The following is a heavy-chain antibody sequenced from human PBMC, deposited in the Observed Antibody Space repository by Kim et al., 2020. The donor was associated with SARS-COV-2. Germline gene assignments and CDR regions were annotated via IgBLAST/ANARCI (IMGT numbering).Heavy chain of an antibody. J-gene: IGHJ3*02. CDR3: ARDYSSSWYYAFDI. Sequence: GGSLRLSCAASGFTFSSYSMNWVRQAPGKGLEWVSFISSSSRYIYYADSVKGRFTISRDNAKNSLYLQMNSLRAEDTAVYYCARDYSSSWYYAFDIWGQGTMVTVSS. CDR2: ISSSSRYI. D-gene: IGHD6-13*01. CDR1: GFTFSSYS. V-gene: IGHV3-21*01.